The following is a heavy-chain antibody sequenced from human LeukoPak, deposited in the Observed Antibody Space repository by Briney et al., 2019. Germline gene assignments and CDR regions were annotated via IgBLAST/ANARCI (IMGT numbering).Heavy chain of an antibody. CDR1: GALIINRYY. Sequence: SETLPHTYSVSGALIINRYYGAGIRQPPGKGLEWIGSIYYSGSTYYNASLKSRVTIFVDTSKNQFSLKLSSVTAADTAIFLWAGPVRCGSRRNNCFDLWGRGTLVTVSS. J-gene: IGHJ5*02. D-gene: IGHD2-21*01. V-gene: IGHV4-39*01. CDR3: AGPVRCGSRRNNCFDL. CDR2: IYYSGST.